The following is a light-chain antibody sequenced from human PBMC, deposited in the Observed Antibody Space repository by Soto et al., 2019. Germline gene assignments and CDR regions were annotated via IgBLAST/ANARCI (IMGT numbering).Light chain of an antibody. V-gene: IGLV2-14*03. J-gene: IGLJ1*01. Sequence: QYALTQPASVSGSPGQSITISCTGTISDVGGYNFVSWYQQYPGKAPKLMICDVSNRPSGVSNRFSGSKSGNTASLTISGIQADDEADYYCSSFTGSNYVFGTGTKVTVL. CDR1: ISDVGGYNF. CDR2: DVS. CDR3: SSFTGSNYV.